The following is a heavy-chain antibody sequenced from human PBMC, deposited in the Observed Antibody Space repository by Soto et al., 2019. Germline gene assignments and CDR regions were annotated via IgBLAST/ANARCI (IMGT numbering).Heavy chain of an antibody. J-gene: IGHJ3*02. Sequence: QVTLKESGPVLVKPTETLTLTCTVSGFSLSNARMGVSWIRQPPGKALEWLAHIFSNDEKSYSTSLKSRLTISKDTSKSQVVLTMTNMDPVYTATYYCARMGEDCSGGSCYSYAFDIWGQGTMVTVSS. CDR3: ARMGEDCSGGSCYSYAFDI. CDR1: GFSLSNARMG. CDR2: IFSNDEK. D-gene: IGHD2-15*01. V-gene: IGHV2-26*01.